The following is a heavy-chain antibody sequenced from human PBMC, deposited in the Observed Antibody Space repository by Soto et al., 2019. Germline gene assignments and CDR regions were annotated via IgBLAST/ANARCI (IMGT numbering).Heavy chain of an antibody. CDR1: GGSISSGDYY. CDR2: IYSSGST. Sequence: QVQLQESGPGLVKPSQTLSLTCTVYGGSISSGDYYWSWLRQPPGQGLEWNGYIYSSGSTYYNPSLRCRVTSSVDTSKSQYSLKRSSVTAADTAVYYCASECGYSGYENAVYFDYWCQGTLVTVAA. CDR3: ASECGYSGYENAVYFDY. J-gene: IGHJ4*02. V-gene: IGHV4-30-4*01. D-gene: IGHD5-12*01.